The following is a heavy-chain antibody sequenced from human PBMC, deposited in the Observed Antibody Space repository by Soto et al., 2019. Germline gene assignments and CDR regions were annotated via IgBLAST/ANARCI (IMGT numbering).Heavy chain of an antibody. Sequence: GGSLRLSCAASGFTFSSYSMNWVRQAPGKGLEWVSSISSSSSYIYYADSVKGRFTISRDNAKNSLYLQMNSLRAEDTAVYYCARHPVGYCSSTSCYQYVWGQGTTVTVSS. V-gene: IGHV3-21*01. CDR1: GFTFSSYS. D-gene: IGHD2-2*01. J-gene: IGHJ6*02. CDR2: ISSSSSYI. CDR3: ARHPVGYCSSTSCYQYV.